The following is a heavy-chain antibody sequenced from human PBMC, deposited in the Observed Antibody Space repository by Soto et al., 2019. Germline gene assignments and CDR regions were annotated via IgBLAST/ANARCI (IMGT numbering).Heavy chain of an antibody. CDR1: GFTFTSYG. CDR3: ARVRELRGCWFDP. J-gene: IGHJ5*02. V-gene: IGHV1-18*01. CDR2: IRAYNGNT. D-gene: IGHD1-7*01. Sequence: ASMLVSCRATGFTFTSYGIRWVRQALGQGLEWMGCIRAYNGNTNYAQKLQGRVTMTTDTSTRPAHMELRSLRSDDSAVYYCARVRELRGCWFDPWGRGTLVTVSS.